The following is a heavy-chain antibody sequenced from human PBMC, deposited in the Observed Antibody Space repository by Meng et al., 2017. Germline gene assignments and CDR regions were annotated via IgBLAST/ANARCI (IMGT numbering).Heavy chain of an antibody. CDR3: ARALRGYSYGFAY. J-gene: IGHJ4*02. CDR1: GYTFTGYY. CDR2: INPNSGGT. V-gene: IGHV1-2*06. Sequence: ASVKVSCKASGYTFTGYYMHWVRQAPGQGLEWMGRINPNSGGTNYAQKFQGRVTMTRDTSISTAYMELSRLRSDDTAVYYCARALRGYSYGFAYWGQGTLVTVSS. D-gene: IGHD5-18*01.